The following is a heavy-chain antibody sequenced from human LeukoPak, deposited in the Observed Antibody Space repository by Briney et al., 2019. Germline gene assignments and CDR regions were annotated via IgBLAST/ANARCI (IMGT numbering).Heavy chain of an antibody. J-gene: IGHJ4*02. V-gene: IGHV4-30-4*01. CDR2: IYYSGSI. D-gene: IGHD2-15*01. CDR3: ARRGYCSGGSCYFDY. CDR1: GGSISSGDYY. Sequence: SETLSLTCTVSGGSISSGDYYWSWIRQPPGKGLEWIGYIYYSGSIYYNPSLKSRVTISVDTSKNQFSLKLSSVTAADTAVYYCARRGYCSGGSCYFDYWGQGTLVTVSS.